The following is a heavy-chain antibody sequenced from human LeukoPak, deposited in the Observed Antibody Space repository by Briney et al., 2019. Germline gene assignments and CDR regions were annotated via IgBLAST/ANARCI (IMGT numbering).Heavy chain of an antibody. CDR2: IYYSGST. CDR1: GGSISSYY. V-gene: IGHV4-59*08. J-gene: IGHJ4*02. Sequence: SETLSLTCTVSGGSISSYYWSWIRQPPGKGLEWIGYIYYSGSTNYNPSLKSRVTISVDTSKNQFSLKLSSVTAADTAVYYCARSESLRFGIDYWGQGTLVTVSS. D-gene: IGHD3-10*01. CDR3: ARSESLRFGIDY.